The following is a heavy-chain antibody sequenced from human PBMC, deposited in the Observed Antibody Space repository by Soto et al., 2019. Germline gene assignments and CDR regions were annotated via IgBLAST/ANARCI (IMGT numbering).Heavy chain of an antibody. CDR3: ARGHSTMQGVVSQNRFDP. D-gene: IGHD3-22*01. J-gene: IGHJ5*02. V-gene: IGHV4-34*01. CDR2: INHSGST. Sequence: SETLSLTCAVYGGSFSGYYWSWIRQPPGKGLEWIGEINHSGSTNYNPSLKSRVTISVDTSKNQFSLKLSSVTAADTAGYYCARGHSTMQGVVSQNRFDPWGQGTLVTVSS. CDR1: GGSFSGYY.